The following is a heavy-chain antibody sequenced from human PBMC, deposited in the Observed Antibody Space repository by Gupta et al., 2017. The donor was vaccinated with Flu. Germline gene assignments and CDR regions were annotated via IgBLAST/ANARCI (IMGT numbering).Heavy chain of an antibody. CDR1: GFTFSSYD. CDR2: IGTAGDT. Sequence: EVQLVESGGGLVQPGGSLRLSCAASGFTFSSYDMHWVRQATGKGLEWVSAIGTAGDTYYPGSVKGRFTISRENAKNSLYLQMNSLRAGDTAVYYCAREATGTDSDAFDIWGQGTMVTVSS. CDR3: AREATGTDSDAFDI. V-gene: IGHV3-13*01. J-gene: IGHJ3*02. D-gene: IGHD1-1*01.